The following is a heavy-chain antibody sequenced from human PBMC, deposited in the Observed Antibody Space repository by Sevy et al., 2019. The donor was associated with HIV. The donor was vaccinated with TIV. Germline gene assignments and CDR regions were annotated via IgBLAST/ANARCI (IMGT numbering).Heavy chain of an antibody. D-gene: IGHD3-3*01. V-gene: IGHV4-31*03. CDR3: ARGSRYDFWSGYHYFDY. CDR2: NYYSGST. J-gene: IGHJ4*02. Sequence: SETLSLTCTVSGGSISSGGYYWSWIRQHPGKGLEWIGYNYYSGSTYYNPSLKSRVTISVDTSKNQFSLKLSLVTAADTAVYYCARGSRYDFWSGYHYFDYWGQGTLVTVSS. CDR1: GGSISSGGYY.